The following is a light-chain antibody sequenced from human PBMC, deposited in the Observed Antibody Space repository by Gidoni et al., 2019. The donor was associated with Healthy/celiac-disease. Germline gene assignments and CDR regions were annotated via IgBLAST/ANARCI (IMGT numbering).Light chain of an antibody. CDR2: GNS. CDR1: SSNIGAGYD. CDR3: QSYDSSLSGSV. J-gene: IGLJ2*01. Sequence: QSVLTQPPSVSAAPGRRVTISCTGSSSNIGAGYDVHWYQQLPGTAPNLLIYGNSNRPSGVPDRFSGSKSGTSASLAITGLQAEDEADYYCQSYDSSLSGSVFGGGTKLTVL. V-gene: IGLV1-40*01.